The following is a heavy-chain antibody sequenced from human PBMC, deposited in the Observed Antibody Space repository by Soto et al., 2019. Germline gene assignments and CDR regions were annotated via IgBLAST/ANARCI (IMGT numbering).Heavy chain of an antibody. V-gene: IGHV3-30*18. CDR1: GFTFSSYG. CDR3: AKLTAAAATFDY. CDR2: ISYDGSNK. J-gene: IGHJ4*02. D-gene: IGHD6-13*01. Sequence: GGSLRLSCAASGFTFSSYGMHWVRQAPGKGLEWVAVISYDGSNKYYADSVKGRFTISRDNSENTLYLQMNSLRAEDTAVYYCAKLTAAAATFDYWGQGTLVTVSS.